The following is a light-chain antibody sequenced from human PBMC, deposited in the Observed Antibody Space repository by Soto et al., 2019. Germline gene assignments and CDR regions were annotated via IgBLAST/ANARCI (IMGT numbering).Light chain of an antibody. CDR1: QTVLNTSNSKNY. Sequence: DIVMTQSPDSLAVSLGERATIKCRSSQTVLNTSNSKNYLAWYQQKPGQPPQLLIYWASNRESGVPDRFIGGGSGTDFPRTISSLQAEDVALYFCQQFHDSPWPFGRGTKVEIK. CDR2: WAS. CDR3: QQFHDSPWP. J-gene: IGKJ4*02. V-gene: IGKV4-1*01.